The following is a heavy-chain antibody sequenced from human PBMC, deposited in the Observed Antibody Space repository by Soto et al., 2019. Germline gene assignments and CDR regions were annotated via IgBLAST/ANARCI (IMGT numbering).Heavy chain of an antibody. CDR2: ISDDGSTA. J-gene: IGHJ4*02. CDR1: GFTFSAYW. V-gene: IGHV3-74*01. CDR3: ARGPRVSSTGTGAH. Sequence: GGSLRLSCSVSGFTFSAYWMHWVRQVPGEGLTWVSRISDDGSTATYADSVKGRFVISRDNAKNSLYLEMNTLRADDSGLYYCARGPRVSSTGTGAHWGRGTLVTVSS. D-gene: IGHD1-1*01.